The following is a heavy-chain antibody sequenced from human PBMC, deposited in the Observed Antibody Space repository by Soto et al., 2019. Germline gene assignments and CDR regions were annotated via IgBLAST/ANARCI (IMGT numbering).Heavy chain of an antibody. J-gene: IGHJ3*02. V-gene: IGHV3-30*18. CDR3: AKNGGGDWEDAFDI. CDR2: ISYDGSNK. D-gene: IGHD2-21*02. Sequence: QVQLVESGEGVVQPGRSLRLSCAASGFTFSSYGMHWVRQAPGKGLEWVAVISYDGSNKYYADSVKGRFTISRDNSKNTLYLQMNSLRAEDTAVYYCAKNGGGDWEDAFDIWGQGTMVTVSS. CDR1: GFTFSSYG.